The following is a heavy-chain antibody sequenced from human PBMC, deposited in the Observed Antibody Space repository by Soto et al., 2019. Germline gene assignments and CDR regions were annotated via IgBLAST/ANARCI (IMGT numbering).Heavy chain of an antibody. CDR2: IYYSGST. D-gene: IGHD4-17*01. CDR3: ARRDDYGDFYWFDP. Sequence: SETLSLTCTVSGGSISSSSYYWGWIRQPPGKGLEWIGSIYYSGSTYYNPSLKSRVTISVDTSKNQFSLKLSSVTAADTAVYYCARRDDYGDFYWFDPWGQGTLVTVSS. J-gene: IGHJ5*02. V-gene: IGHV4-39*01. CDR1: GGSISSSSYY.